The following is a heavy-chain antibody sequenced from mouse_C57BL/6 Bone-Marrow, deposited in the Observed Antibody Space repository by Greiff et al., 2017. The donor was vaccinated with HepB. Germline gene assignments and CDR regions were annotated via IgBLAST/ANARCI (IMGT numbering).Heavy chain of an antibody. CDR1: GYTFTSYG. Sequence: VQLVESGAELARPGASVKLSCKASGYTFTSYGISWVKQRTGQGLEWIGEIYPRSGNTYYNEKFKGKATLTADKSSSTAYMELRSLTSEDSAVYFCARLDSSGYVRFAYWGQGTLVTVSA. V-gene: IGHV1-81*01. CDR2: IYPRSGNT. J-gene: IGHJ3*01. CDR3: ARLDSSGYVRFAY. D-gene: IGHD3-2*02.